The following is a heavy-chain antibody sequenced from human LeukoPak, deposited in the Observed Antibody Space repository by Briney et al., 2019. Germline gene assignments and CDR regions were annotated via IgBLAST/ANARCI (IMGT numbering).Heavy chain of an antibody. V-gene: IGHV4-61*02. CDR1: GGSISSGSYY. D-gene: IGHD3-3*01. CDR3: AREVRFDGAFDI. Sequence: SETLSLTCTVSGGSISSGSYYWSWIRQPAGKGLEWIGRIYTSGSTNYNPSLKSRVTISVDTSKNQFSLKLSSVTAADTAVYYCAREVRFDGAFDIWGQGTMVTVSS. J-gene: IGHJ3*02. CDR2: IYTSGST.